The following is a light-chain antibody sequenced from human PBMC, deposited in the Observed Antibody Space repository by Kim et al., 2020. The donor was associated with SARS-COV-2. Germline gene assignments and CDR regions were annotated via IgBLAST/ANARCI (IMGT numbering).Light chain of an antibody. V-gene: IGLV1-47*01. CDR3: AAWDDSLSGPV. Sequence: GQKVTISCSGSSSNIGSNYVYWYQQLPGTAPKLLIYRNNQRPSGVPDRFSGSKSGTSASLAISGLRSEDEADYYCAAWDDSLSGPVFGGGTKLTVL. CDR2: RNN. CDR1: SSNIGSNY. J-gene: IGLJ3*02.